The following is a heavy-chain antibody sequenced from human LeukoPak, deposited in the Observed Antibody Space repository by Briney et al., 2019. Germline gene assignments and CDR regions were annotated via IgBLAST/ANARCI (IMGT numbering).Heavy chain of an antibody. V-gene: IGHV4-34*01. CDR2: INHSGST. J-gene: IGHJ4*02. Sequence: PSETLSLTCAVYGGSFSGYYWSWIRQPPGKGLEWIGEINHSGSTNYDPSLKSRVTISVDTSKNQFSPKLSSVTAADTAVYYCARGRSSGYYYWGQGTLVTVSS. CDR3: ARGRSSGYYY. CDR1: GGSFSGYY. D-gene: IGHD3-22*01.